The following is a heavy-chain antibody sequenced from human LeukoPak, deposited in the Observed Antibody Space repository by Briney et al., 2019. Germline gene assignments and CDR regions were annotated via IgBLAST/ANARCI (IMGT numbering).Heavy chain of an antibody. CDR2: ISGSGGST. J-gene: IGHJ4*02. CDR3: AKDWKYYYGSGSYYVY. Sequence: QPGGSLRLSCAASGFTFSSYAMSWVRQAPGKGLEWVSAISGSGGSTYYADSVKGRFTISRDNSKNTLYLQMNSLRAEDTAVYYCAKDWKYYYGSGSYYVYWGQGTLVTVSS. CDR1: GFTFSSYA. V-gene: IGHV3-23*01. D-gene: IGHD3-10*01.